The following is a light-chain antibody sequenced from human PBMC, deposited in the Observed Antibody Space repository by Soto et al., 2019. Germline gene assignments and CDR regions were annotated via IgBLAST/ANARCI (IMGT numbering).Light chain of an antibody. CDR3: QQYDNPPFT. V-gene: IGKV1-33*01. J-gene: IGKJ3*01. Sequence: DIQMTQSPSSLSASVGDRVTITCQASQDISNYLNGYQQKPGKAPKLLIYDASNLETGVPSRFSGSGSGTDFTFTISSLQPEDIATYYCQQYDNPPFTFGPGTKVDIQ. CDR1: QDISNY. CDR2: DAS.